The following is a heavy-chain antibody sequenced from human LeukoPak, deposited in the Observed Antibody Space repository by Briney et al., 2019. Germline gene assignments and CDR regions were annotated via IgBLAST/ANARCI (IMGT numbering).Heavy chain of an antibody. V-gene: IGHV3-23*01. CDR1: GFTFSSYA. J-gene: IGHJ4*02. CDR3: ARRAGAYSHPYDY. CDR2: ISGSGGSA. Sequence: PGGSLRLSCAASGFTFSSYAMSWVRQAPGKGLEWVSAISGSGGSAYYADSVKGRFTISRDNSKNTLYLQMNSLRAEDTAVYYCARRAGAYSHPYDYWGQGTLVTVSS. D-gene: IGHD4/OR15-4a*01.